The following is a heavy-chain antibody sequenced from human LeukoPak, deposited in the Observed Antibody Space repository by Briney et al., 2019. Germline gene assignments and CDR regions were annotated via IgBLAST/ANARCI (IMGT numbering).Heavy chain of an antibody. D-gene: IGHD6-19*01. CDR2: IKGDGSST. CDR1: GFTFSDYW. V-gene: IGHV3-74*01. Sequence: GGSLRLSCAASGFTFSDYWMHWVRQAPGTGLVWVSDIKGDGSSTRYADSVKGRFTISRDNAKNTLYLQMNSLRAEDTALYYCARTIAVNGGDFDYWGQGTLVTVSS. J-gene: IGHJ4*02. CDR3: ARTIAVNGGDFDY.